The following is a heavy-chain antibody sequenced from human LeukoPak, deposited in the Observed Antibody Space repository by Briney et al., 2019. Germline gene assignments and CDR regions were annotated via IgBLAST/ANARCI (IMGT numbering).Heavy chain of an antibody. CDR3: AKESYYDILTGYYNYYGMDV. D-gene: IGHD3-9*01. CDR2: ISGSGGST. CDR1: GFTFSSYA. J-gene: IGHJ6*02. V-gene: IGHV3-23*01. Sequence: PGGSLRLSCAASGFTFSSYAMSWVRQAPGKGLEWVSAISGSGGSTYYADSVKGRFTISRDNSKNTLSLQMNSLRAEDTAVYYCAKESYYDILTGYYNYYGMDVWGQGTTVTVSS.